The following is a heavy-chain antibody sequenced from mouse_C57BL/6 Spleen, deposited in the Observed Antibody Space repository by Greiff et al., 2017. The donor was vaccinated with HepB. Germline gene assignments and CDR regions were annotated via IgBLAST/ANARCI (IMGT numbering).Heavy chain of an antibody. D-gene: IGHD4-1*01. CDR3: ARGGTGIDY. CDR1: GYTFTSYW. Sequence: QVQLQQPGAELVKPGASVKLSCKASGYTFTSYWMHWVKQRPGQGLGWIGMIHPNSGSTNYNEKFKSKATLTVDKSSSPAYMQLSSLTSEASAVYYCARGGTGIDYWGQGTSVTVSS. V-gene: IGHV1-64*01. CDR2: IHPNSGST. J-gene: IGHJ4*01.